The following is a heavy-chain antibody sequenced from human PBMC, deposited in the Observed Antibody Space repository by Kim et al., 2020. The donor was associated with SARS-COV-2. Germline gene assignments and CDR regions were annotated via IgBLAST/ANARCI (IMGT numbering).Heavy chain of an antibody. CDR1: GFTFSSYA. CDR2: ISSNGGST. V-gene: IGHV3-64D*06. J-gene: IGHJ3*02. Sequence: GGSLRLSCSASGFTFSSYAMHWVRQAPGKGLEYVSAISSNGGSTYYADSVKGRFTISRDNSKNTLYLQMSSLRAEDTAVYYCVTPVRIEYSSSYEGRAFDIWGQGTMVTVSS. CDR3: VTPVRIEYSSSYEGRAFDI. D-gene: IGHD6-6*01.